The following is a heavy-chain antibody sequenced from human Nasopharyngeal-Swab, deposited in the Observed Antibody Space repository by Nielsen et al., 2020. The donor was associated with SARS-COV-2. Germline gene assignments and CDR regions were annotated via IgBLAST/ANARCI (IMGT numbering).Heavy chain of an antibody. Sequence: VGQAAGKGLEWVSAISGSGGSTYYADSVKGRFTISRDNSKNTLYLQMNSLRAEDTAVYYCAKGVVGAAAGLFDYWGQGTPVTVSS. J-gene: IGHJ4*02. D-gene: IGHD6-13*01. CDR2: ISGSGGST. V-gene: IGHV3-23*01. CDR3: AKGVVGAAAGLFDY.